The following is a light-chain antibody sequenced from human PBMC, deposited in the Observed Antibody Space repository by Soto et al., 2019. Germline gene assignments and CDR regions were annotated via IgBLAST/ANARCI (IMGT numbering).Light chain of an antibody. J-gene: IGKJ1*01. V-gene: IGKV1-5*01. CDR1: QSISSW. Sequence: DIQMTQSPSTLSASVGDRFTITCRASQSISSWLTWYQQKPGKAPKLLIYDASSLESGVPSRFSGSGSGTEFTLTIGSLQPDDFATYYCQQYKSYPWAFGQGTKVDIK. CDR3: QQYKSYPWA. CDR2: DAS.